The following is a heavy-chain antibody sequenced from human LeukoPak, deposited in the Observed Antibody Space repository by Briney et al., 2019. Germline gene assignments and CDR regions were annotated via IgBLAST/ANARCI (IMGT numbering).Heavy chain of an antibody. Sequence: RGSLRLSCAASGFTFSSYWMSWVRQAPGKGLEWVANIMLDGSEEYYVDSVKGRFTISRDNAKNSLYLQMNSLRAEDTAVYYCARDGPTLYYDFWSGYYPSFDYWGQGTLVTVSS. CDR2: IMLDGSEE. V-gene: IGHV3-7*05. CDR1: GFTFSSYW. J-gene: IGHJ4*02. CDR3: ARDGPTLYYDFWSGYYPSFDY. D-gene: IGHD3-3*01.